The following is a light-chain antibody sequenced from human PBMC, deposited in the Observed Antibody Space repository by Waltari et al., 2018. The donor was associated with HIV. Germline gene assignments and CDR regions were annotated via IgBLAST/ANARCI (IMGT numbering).Light chain of an antibody. Sequence: DIVLTQSPDSLTVSLGEGASIPCMSSQTLFYSPDNHNHLAWYQQKAGQSPRLLVSRASVRQPGVADRFTGSGSGTNFTLTINSVQAEDVALYFCQQSYATPLTFGPGTRV. V-gene: IGKV4-1*01. CDR3: QQSYATPLT. J-gene: IGKJ3*01. CDR1: QTLFYSPDNHNH. CDR2: RAS.